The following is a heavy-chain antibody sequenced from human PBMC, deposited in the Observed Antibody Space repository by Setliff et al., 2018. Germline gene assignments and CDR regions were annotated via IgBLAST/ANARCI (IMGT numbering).Heavy chain of an antibody. CDR2: ISHSGNT. D-gene: IGHD2-21*02. CDR1: GESFSGYF. Sequence: KTSETLSLTCAVYGESFSGYFWSWIRQTPEKGLEWIGEISHSGNTNYNPSFKSRVTISIDTSKNQFSLKVNSVAAADTAVYYCARGFDVCGGGACYTDGPYYFDYWGHGTLVTVSS. J-gene: IGHJ4*01. V-gene: IGHV4-34*01. CDR3: ARGFDVCGGGACYTDGPYYFDY.